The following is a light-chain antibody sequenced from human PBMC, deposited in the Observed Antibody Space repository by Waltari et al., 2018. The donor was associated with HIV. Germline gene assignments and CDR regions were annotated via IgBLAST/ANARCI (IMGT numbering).Light chain of an antibody. CDR2: EVR. CDR1: SNAVGGYKF. CDR3: TAHTSTSTWV. J-gene: IGLJ3*02. V-gene: IGLV2-14*01. Sequence: QSALTQPASVPGSPGQSITISCTGTSNAVGGYKFVLWYQQHPGKAPKLIIYEVRNRPSGVSNRFSGSKSGNTASLTISGLQAEDEADYYCTAHTSTSTWVFGGGTKLTVL.